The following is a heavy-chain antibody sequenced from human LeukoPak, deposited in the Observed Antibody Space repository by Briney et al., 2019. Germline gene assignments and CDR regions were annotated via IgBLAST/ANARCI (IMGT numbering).Heavy chain of an antibody. CDR3: AKDLVEWLRSNPLFDP. V-gene: IGHV3-30*02. CDR1: GFTFNNYG. J-gene: IGHJ5*02. CDR2: IRYDGSNQ. D-gene: IGHD5-12*01. Sequence: PGGSLRLSCAASGFTFNNYGMHWVRQAPGKGLEWVAFIRYDGSNQYYADSVKGRFTISRDNSGNMLSLQMNSLRAEDTAVYYCAKDLVEWLRSNPLFDPWGQGTLVTVSS.